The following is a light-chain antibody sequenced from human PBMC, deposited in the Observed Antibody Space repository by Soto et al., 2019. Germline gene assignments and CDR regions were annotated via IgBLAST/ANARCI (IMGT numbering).Light chain of an antibody. J-gene: IGLJ1*01. CDR3: ISYTSSSLYV. CDR1: SSVVGSYNL. Sequence: QSVLTQPASVSGSPGQSITISCTGTSSVVGSYNLVSWYQQHPGKAPKLMIYEVSKRPSGVSNRFSGSKSGNTASLTISGLQAEDEADYYCISYTSSSLYVFGTGTKVTVL. CDR2: EVS. V-gene: IGLV2-14*02.